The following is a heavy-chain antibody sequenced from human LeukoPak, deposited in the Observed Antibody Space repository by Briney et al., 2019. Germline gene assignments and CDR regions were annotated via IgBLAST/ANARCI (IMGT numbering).Heavy chain of an antibody. CDR2: INPNSGGT. CDR1: GYTFTSYG. Sequence: GGSVKVSRKASGYTFTSYGISWVRQAPGQGLEWMGWINPNSGGTNYAQKFQGRVTMTRDTSISTAYMELSRLRSEDTAVYYCARGDETYYYDSSGRDAFDIWGQGTMVTVSS. J-gene: IGHJ3*02. D-gene: IGHD3-22*01. CDR3: ARGDETYYYDSSGRDAFDI. V-gene: IGHV1-2*02.